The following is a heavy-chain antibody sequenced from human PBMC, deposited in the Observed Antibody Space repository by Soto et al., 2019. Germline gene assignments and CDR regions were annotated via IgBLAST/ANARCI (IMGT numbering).Heavy chain of an antibody. J-gene: IGHJ5*02. CDR2: IYYSGST. D-gene: IGHD3-22*01. V-gene: IGHV4-30-4*01. CDR3: ARDKTYYYDSSGYYTENWFDP. CDR1: GGSISSGDYY. Sequence: SETLSLTCTVSGGSISSGDYYWSWIRQPPGKGLEWIGYIYYSGSTYYNPSLKSRVTISVDTSKNQFSLKLSSVTAADTAVYYCARDKTYYYDSSGYYTENWFDPWGQGTLVTVSS.